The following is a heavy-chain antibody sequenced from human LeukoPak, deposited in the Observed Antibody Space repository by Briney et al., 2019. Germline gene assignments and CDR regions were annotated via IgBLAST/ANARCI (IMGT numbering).Heavy chain of an antibody. CDR3: ARNERGYCASTSCFAPFAL. CDR2: ISYHGTNN. V-gene: IGHV3-30*04. D-gene: IGHD2-2*01. Sequence: GGSLRLSCAASGFTVSPYTIHWVRQAPGKGLEWVAVISYHGTNNYYADSVKGRFIISRDNSKHTIYLQMNNLRPEDTAVYFCARNERGYCASTSCFAPFALWGQGTLVTVSS. J-gene: IGHJ4*02. CDR1: GFTVSPYT.